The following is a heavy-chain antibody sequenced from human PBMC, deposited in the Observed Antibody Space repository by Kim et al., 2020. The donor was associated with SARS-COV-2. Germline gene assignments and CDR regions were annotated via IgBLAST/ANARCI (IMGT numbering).Heavy chain of an antibody. J-gene: IGHJ4*02. CDR1: GFTFSSYS. Sequence: GGSLRLSCAASGFTFSSYSMNWVRQAPGKVLEWVSSISSSSSYIYYADSVKGRFSISRDNAKNSLYLQMNSLRAEDTAVYYCAREPEYYGSGSYYFLRDWGQGTLVTVSS. CDR3: AREPEYYGSGSYYFLRD. V-gene: IGHV3-21*01. D-gene: IGHD3-10*01. CDR2: ISSSSSYI.